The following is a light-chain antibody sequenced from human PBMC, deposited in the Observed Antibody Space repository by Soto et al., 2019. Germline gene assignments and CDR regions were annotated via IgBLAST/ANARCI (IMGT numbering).Light chain of an antibody. V-gene: IGKV3-15*01. CDR2: GAS. Sequence: EIVMTQSPATLSVSPGERVTLSCRASESLSTYLAWYQQKPGQAPRLLIYGASTKATGISARFSGSGSATDFTLTISSLHSEDFAVYYCQSYNDWPFTFGQGTKLEI. J-gene: IGKJ2*01. CDR1: ESLSTY. CDR3: QSYNDWPFT.